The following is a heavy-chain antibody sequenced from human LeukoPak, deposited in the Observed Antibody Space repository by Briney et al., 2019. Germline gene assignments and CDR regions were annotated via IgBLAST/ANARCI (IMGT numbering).Heavy chain of an antibody. V-gene: IGHV1-69*04. J-gene: IGHJ5*02. CDR1: GGTFSSYT. Sequence: SVKVSCKASGGTFSSYTISWVRQAPGQGLEWMGRIIPILGIANYAQKFQGRVTITADKSTSTAYMELSSLRSEDTAVYYCARDLGNYVVRWFDPWGQGTLATVSS. D-gene: IGHD4-11*01. CDR3: ARDLGNYVVRWFDP. CDR2: IIPILGIA.